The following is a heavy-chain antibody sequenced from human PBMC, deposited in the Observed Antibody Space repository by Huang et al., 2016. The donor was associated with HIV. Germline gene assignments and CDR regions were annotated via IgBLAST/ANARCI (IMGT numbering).Heavy chain of an antibody. Sequence: VQLVQSGAEVKKPGESLKISCKGSGYSFSSYWIAWVRQMPGKGLEWMGIICPDDSDTKYSPSFEGQFTISADKSIGTAYLQWSSLKASDTAMYYCARRFSSSSGYFDYWGQGSLVTVSS. CDR3: ARRFSSSSGYFDY. D-gene: IGHD6-6*01. CDR2: ICPDDSDT. J-gene: IGHJ4*02. V-gene: IGHV5-51*01. CDR1: GYSFSSYW.